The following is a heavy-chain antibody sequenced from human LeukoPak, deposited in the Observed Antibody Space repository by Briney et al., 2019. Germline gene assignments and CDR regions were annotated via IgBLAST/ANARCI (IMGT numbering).Heavy chain of an antibody. CDR1: GFTFSSYA. V-gene: IGHV3-23*01. CDR2: ISGSGGST. D-gene: IGHD6-19*01. J-gene: IGHJ4*02. Sequence: GGSLRLSCAASGFTFSSYAMSWVRQAPGKGLEWVSAISGSGGSTYYADSVKGRFTISRDDSKNTLYLQMNSLRAEDTAVYYCAKGGGGWYLGFDYWGQGTLVTVSS. CDR3: AKGGGGWYLGFDY.